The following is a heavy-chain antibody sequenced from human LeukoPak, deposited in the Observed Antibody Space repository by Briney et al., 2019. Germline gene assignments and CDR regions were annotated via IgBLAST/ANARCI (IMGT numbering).Heavy chain of an antibody. CDR1: GYTFTSYD. CDR2: TNPNSGNT. D-gene: IGHD3-3*01. CDR3: ARVCGYYDFWSGYYNPANIFGYYYYYMDV. J-gene: IGHJ6*03. V-gene: IGHV1-8*01. Sequence: GASVKVSCKASGYTFTSYDINWVRQATGQGLEWMGWTNPNSGNTGYAQKFQGRVTMTRNTSISTAYMELSSLRSEDTAVYYCARVCGYYDFWSGYYNPANIFGYYYYYMDVWGKGTTVTVSS.